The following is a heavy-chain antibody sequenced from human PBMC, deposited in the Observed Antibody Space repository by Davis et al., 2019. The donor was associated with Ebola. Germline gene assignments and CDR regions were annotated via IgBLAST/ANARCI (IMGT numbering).Heavy chain of an antibody. CDR1: GFTLSSSG. D-gene: IGHD3-3*01. CDR3: VREWAIFGVVIDY. CDR2: ISYDGSNK. V-gene: IGHV3-30*03. Sequence: GESLKISCAASGFTLSSSGVHWVRQAPGKGLEWVAVISYDGSNKYYADSVKGRFTISRDISKNTLYLQMNSLRAEDTAVYYCVREWAIFGVVIDYWGQGTLVTVSS. J-gene: IGHJ4*02.